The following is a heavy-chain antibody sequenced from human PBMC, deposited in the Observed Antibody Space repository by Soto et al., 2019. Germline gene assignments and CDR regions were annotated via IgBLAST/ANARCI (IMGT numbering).Heavy chain of an antibody. J-gene: IGHJ3*01. CDR3: TKAIEWGGGNLSPAFDV. V-gene: IGHV3-9*01. CDR1: GFTFDDYA. D-gene: IGHD1-26*01. CDR2: ISWNRGII. Sequence: EMQLVESGGGLVQPGRSLRLSCAASGFTFDDYAMHWVRQPPGKGLEWVAGISWNRGIIQYADYVKGRFTISRDSAKNFLFLQMNSLKPEDTALYYCTKAIEWGGGNLSPAFDVWGQGTMVSVSS.